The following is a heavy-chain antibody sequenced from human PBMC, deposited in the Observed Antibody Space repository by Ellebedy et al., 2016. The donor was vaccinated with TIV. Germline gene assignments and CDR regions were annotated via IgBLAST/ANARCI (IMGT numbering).Heavy chain of an antibody. CDR1: GGSISSSSYY. J-gene: IGHJ4*02. CDR2: IYYSGST. V-gene: IGHV4-39*07. Sequence: SETLSLXXTVSGGSISSSSYYWGWIRQPPGKGLEWIGSIYYSGSTYYNPSLKSRVTISVDTSKNQFSLKLSSVTAADTAVYYCAKDSSSDDDYWGQGTLVTVSS. D-gene: IGHD6-25*01. CDR3: AKDSSSDDDY.